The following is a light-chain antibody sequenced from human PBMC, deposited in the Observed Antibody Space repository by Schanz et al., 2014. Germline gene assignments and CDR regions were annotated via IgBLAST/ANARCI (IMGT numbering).Light chain of an antibody. J-gene: IGLJ3*02. Sequence: QSALTQPPSASGSPGQSITISCTGTSSDVGSYNFVSWYQQHPGKAPKLMIYDVSDRPSGVSNRFSGSKSGNTASLTISGLQAEDESDYYCSSFTSTSTWVFGGGTKLTVL. CDR2: DVS. V-gene: IGLV2-14*03. CDR1: SSDVGSYNF. CDR3: SSFTSTSTWV.